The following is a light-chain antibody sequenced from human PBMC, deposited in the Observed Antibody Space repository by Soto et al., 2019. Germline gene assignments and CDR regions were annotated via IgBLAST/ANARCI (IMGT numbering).Light chain of an antibody. CDR1: QSVSSK. V-gene: IGKV3-15*01. Sequence: EIVMTQPPATLSVSPGERATLSCRASQSVSSKLACYQQIPGQAPRLLIYGASTRATGIPARFSGSGSGTEFTLTISSLQSEDFAVYYCQQYDNSPRTFGQGTKVDIK. CDR3: QQYDNSPRT. CDR2: GAS. J-gene: IGKJ1*01.